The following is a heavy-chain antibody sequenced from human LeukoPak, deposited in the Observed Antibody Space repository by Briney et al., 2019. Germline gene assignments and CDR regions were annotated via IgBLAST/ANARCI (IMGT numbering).Heavy chain of an antibody. CDR2: ISAYNGNT. CDR3: ARDPIIIVAPGNWFDP. J-gene: IGHJ5*02. D-gene: IGHD2/OR15-2a*01. V-gene: IGHV1-18*01. CDR1: GYTFTSYG. Sequence: ASVKVSCKASGYTFTSYGISWVRQAPGQGLEWMGWISAYNGNTNYAQKLQGRVTMTTDTSTSTAYMELRSLRSDDTAVYYCARDPIIIVAPGNWFDPWGQGTLVTVSS.